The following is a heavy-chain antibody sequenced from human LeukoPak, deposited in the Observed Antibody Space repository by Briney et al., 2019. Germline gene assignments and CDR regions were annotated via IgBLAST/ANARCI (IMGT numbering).Heavy chain of an antibody. CDR3: AKDLPYYDILTGYYSRGFDY. V-gene: IGHV3-9*01. J-gene: IGHJ4*02. Sequence: GGSLRLSCAASGFTFDDYAMHWVRQAPGKGLEWVSGISWNSGSIGYADSVKGRFTISRDNAKNSLYLQMNSLGAEDTALYYCAKDLPYYDILTGYYSRGFDYWGQGTLVTVSS. CDR2: ISWNSGSI. CDR1: GFTFDDYA. D-gene: IGHD3-9*01.